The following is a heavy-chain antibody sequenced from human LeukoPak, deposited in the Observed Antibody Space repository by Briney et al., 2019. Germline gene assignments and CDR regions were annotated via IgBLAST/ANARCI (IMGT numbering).Heavy chain of an antibody. V-gene: IGHV3-23*01. J-gene: IGHJ4*02. CDR2: ISGSGGST. D-gene: IGHD5-18*01. Sequence: GGSLRLSCAASGFTFSSYAMSRVRQAPGKGLEWVSAISGSGGSTYYADSVKGRFTISRDNSKNTLYLQMNSLRAEDTAVYYCAKGMWIQLWSPFDYWGQGTLVTVSS. CDR3: AKGMWIQLWSPFDY. CDR1: GFTFSSYA.